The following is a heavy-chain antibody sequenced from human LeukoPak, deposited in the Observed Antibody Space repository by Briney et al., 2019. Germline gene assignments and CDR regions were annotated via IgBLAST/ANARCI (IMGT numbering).Heavy chain of an antibody. Sequence: PSETLSLTCTVSGGSFSGSSYFWGWIGQPPGKALAWLGNIYYSGSTYYNPSLMSRVTISVDTSKNQFSLKLRSVTAADPAVYYCARHSVVPAGYYMDVWGKGTTVTVSS. CDR1: GGSFSGSSYF. V-gene: IGHV4-39*01. CDR2: IYYSGST. D-gene: IGHD2-2*01. CDR3: ARHSVVPAGYYMDV. J-gene: IGHJ6*03.